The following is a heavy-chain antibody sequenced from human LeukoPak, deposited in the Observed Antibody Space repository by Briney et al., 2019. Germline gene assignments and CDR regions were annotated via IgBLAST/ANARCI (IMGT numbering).Heavy chain of an antibody. D-gene: IGHD3-3*01. CDR2: IYYSGST. Sequence: SETLSLTCTVSGGSISSGGYYWSWIRQHPEKGLEWIGYIYYSGSTYYNPSLKSRVTISVDTSKNQFSLKLSSVTAADTAVYYCARTPGITIFGVVYYYGMDVWGQGTTVTVSS. CDR3: ARTPGITIFGVVYYYGMDV. V-gene: IGHV4-31*03. CDR1: GGSISSGGYY. J-gene: IGHJ6*02.